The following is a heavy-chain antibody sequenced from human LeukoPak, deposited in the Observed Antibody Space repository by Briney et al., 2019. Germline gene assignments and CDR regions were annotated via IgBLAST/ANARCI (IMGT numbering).Heavy chain of an antibody. CDR1: VFTFSSYA. CDR2: ISGSGRST. V-gene: IGHV3-23*01. D-gene: IGHD3/OR15-3a*01. J-gene: IGHJ4*02. CDR3: ATDGQVWFQGGLDY. Sequence: GGSLRLSCAASVFTFSSYAMSWVRQAPGKGGEWVSAISGSGRSTYYADSVKGRFTISRDNSKNTLYLQLNSLRAEDTAVYYCATDGQVWFQGGLDYWGQGTLVTVSS.